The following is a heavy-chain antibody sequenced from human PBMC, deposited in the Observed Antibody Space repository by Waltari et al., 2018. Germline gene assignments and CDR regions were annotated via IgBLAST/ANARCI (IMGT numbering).Heavy chain of an antibody. CDR2: VSFDENMS. CDR1: GFSFRTYP. Sequence: QGQLVESGGGVVQPGRSLRLSCEVSGFSFRTYPRHWVRQAPGKWLEGVDVVSFDENMSYYADSVKGRFPISRDNSESTLYLQMNSLRAEDTAVYFCARDPRGDASFYYHMDVWGRGTTVTVSS. V-gene: IGHV3-30-3*01. D-gene: IGHD2-2*01. J-gene: IGHJ6*03. CDR3: ARDPRGDASFYYHMDV.